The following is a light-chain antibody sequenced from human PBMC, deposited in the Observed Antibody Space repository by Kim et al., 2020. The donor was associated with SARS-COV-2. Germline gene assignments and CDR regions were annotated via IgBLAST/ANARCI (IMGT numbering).Light chain of an antibody. CDR2: EVN. J-gene: IGLJ3*02. CDR3: CSYVGSSTLV. V-gene: IGLV2-23*02. CDR1: SSDVGSYNL. Sequence: QSALTQPASVSGSPGQSITISCTGTSSDVGSYNLVSWYQQHPGKAPKLVIYEVNERPSGVSNRFSGSKSGNTASLTISGLQAEDEADYYCCSYVGSSTLVFGGGTQLTVL.